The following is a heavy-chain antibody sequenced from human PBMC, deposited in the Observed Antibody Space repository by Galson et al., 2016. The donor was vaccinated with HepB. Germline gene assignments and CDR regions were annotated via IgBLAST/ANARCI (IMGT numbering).Heavy chain of an antibody. CDR2: IKEDGGEK. V-gene: IGHV3-7*01. CDR3: TRDFGYSNYD. D-gene: IGHD6-13*01. CDR1: GFTFSYYW. J-gene: IGHJ4*02. Sequence: LRLSCADSGFTFSYYWMSWVRXGPGKGLEXVXNIKEDGGEKNYVDSVKGRFSISRDNAKNSLYLQMNSLRVEDTAVYYCTRDFGYSNYDWGQGTLVTVSS.